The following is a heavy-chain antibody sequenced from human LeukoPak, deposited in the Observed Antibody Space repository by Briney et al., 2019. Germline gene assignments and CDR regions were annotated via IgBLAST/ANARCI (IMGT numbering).Heavy chain of an antibody. CDR1: GFTDRGTY. CDR3: ARDDKTGSYSSFDL. V-gene: IGHV3-66*01. CDR2: IFAGGAT. Sequence: VGSLRLSRAASGFTDRGTYMNWTRQGPGKGLEWASVIFAGGATFYADSVKGRFTISRAYSKNTLSLQLNSLRAEDTAVYYCARDDKTGSYSSFDLWGPGTLVTVSS. J-gene: IGHJ4*02. D-gene: IGHD1-26*01.